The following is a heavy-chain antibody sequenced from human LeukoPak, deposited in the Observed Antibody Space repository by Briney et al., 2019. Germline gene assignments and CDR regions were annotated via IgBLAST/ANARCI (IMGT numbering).Heavy chain of an antibody. CDR3: ARVDRYHYYLDV. V-gene: IGHV1-69*05. Sequence: SVKVSCKASGGTFSSYSITWVRQAPGQGLEWMGGIMILFNTANYAQQFQGRAAITTDESTSTAYMELRSLRFEDTAMYYCARVDRYHYYLDVWGKGTTVTVSS. J-gene: IGHJ6*03. CDR1: GGTFSSYS. CDR2: IMILFNTA.